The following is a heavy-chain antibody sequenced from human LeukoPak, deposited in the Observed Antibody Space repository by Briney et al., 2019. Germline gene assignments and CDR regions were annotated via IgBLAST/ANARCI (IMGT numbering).Heavy chain of an antibody. V-gene: IGHV3-23*01. D-gene: IGHD3-9*01. CDR2: VSGNGGRS. Sequence: PGGSLRLSCAASGFTFNTYEMNWVRQAPGKGLEWVSGVSGNGGRSDYADSVKGRFTISRDNSKNSLFLQMNSLRAEDTAVYYCAKGVSGHYDILTGNDDWGQGTLVTVSS. CDR1: GFTFNTYE. CDR3: AKGVSGHYDILTGNDD. J-gene: IGHJ4*02.